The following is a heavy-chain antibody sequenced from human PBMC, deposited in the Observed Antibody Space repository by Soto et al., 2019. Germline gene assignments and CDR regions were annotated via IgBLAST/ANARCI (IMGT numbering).Heavy chain of an antibody. CDR2: IDWDDDK. CDR1: GFSLSTSGMC. D-gene: IGHD3-10*01. V-gene: IGHV2-70*01. CDR3: ARMVRGVSYYYGMDV. Sequence: GSGPTLVNPTQTLTLTCTFSGFSLSTSGMCVSWIRQPPGKALEWLALIDWDDDKYYSTSLKTRLTISKDTSKNQVVLTMTNMDPVDTATYYCARMVRGVSYYYGMDVWGQGTTVTVSS. J-gene: IGHJ6*02.